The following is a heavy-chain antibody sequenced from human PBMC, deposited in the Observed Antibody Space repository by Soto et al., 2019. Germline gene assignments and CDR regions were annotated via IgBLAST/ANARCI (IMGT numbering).Heavy chain of an antibody. Sequence: QVQLVQSGAEVKKPGASVKVSCKTSGYTFTSYDINWVRQAPGQGLEWVGWINPNRGNTGYAQKFQGRLTMTRDTSISTAYMELSDLRSEDTAVYYCAGAYGDKSLDAFDVWGQGTMVTVSS. V-gene: IGHV1-8*01. D-gene: IGHD4-17*01. CDR3: AGAYGDKSLDAFDV. CDR2: INPNRGNT. J-gene: IGHJ3*01. CDR1: GYTFTSYD.